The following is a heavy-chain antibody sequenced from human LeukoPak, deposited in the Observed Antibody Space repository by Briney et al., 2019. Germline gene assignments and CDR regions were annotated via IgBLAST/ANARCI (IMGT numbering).Heavy chain of an antibody. CDR1: GFTFSSYS. J-gene: IGHJ4*02. CDR3: ARDPKTPARASDY. Sequence: GGSLRLSCAASGFTFSSYSMNWVRQAPGKGLEWVSSISSSSSYIYYADSVKGRFTISRDNAKNSLYLQMNSLRAEDTAVYYCARDPKTPARASDYWGQGTLVTVSS. CDR2: ISSSSSYI. D-gene: IGHD2-2*01. V-gene: IGHV3-21*01.